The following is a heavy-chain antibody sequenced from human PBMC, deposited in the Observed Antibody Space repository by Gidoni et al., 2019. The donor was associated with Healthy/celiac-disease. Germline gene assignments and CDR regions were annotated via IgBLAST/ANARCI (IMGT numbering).Heavy chain of an antibody. V-gene: IGHV3-23*01. CDR2: IRGSGGST. CDR1: SSYA. CDR3: AKDYYGSWSSHTLYDY. Sequence: SSYAVRCVRQAPGKGLEWVSAIRGSGGSTYYADSVKGRFTLSRDNSKNTLYLQMNSQRAEDTAVYYCAKDYYGSWSSHTLYDYWGQVTLVTVSS. D-gene: IGHD3-10*01. J-gene: IGHJ4*02.